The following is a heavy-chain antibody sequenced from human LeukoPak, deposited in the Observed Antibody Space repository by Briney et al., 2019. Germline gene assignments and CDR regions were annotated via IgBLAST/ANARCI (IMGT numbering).Heavy chain of an antibody. D-gene: IGHD2-15*01. CDR2: IYYSGST. J-gene: IGHJ4*02. V-gene: IGHV4-59*08. Sequence: TSETLSLTCTVPGGSISSYYWSWIRQPPGKGLEWIGYIYYSGSTNYNPSLTSRVTISVDTSKNQFSLKLNSVTAADTAVYYCARLGFCTGGRCLADFWGQGTLVTVSS. CDR1: GGSISSYY. CDR3: ARLGFCTGGRCLADF.